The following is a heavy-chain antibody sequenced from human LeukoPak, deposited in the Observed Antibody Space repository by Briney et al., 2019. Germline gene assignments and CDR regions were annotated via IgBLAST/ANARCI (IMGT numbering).Heavy chain of an antibody. CDR3: ARTSWGELSGFDY. J-gene: IGHJ4*02. V-gene: IGHV3-30*04. CDR1: GFTFSSYA. Sequence: GGSLRLSCAASGFTFSSYAMHWVRQAPGKGLEWVAVISYDGSNKYYADSVKGRFTISRDNSKNTLYLQMNSLRAEDTAVYYCARTSWGELSGFDYWGQGTLVTVSS. D-gene: IGHD3-16*02. CDR2: ISYDGSNK.